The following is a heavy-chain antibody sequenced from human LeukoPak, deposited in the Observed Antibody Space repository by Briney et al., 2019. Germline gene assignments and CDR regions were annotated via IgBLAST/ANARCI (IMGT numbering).Heavy chain of an antibody. CDR1: GYTFTSYD. Sequence: SVKVSCKASGYTFTSYDISWVRQAPGQGLEWMGGIIPIFGTANYAQKFQGRVTITTDESTSTAYMELSSLRSEDTAVYYCASSPEDDYGDYVGLYYFDYWGQGTLVTVSS. CDR3: ASSPEDDYGDYVGLYYFDY. D-gene: IGHD4-17*01. CDR2: IIPIFGTA. V-gene: IGHV1-69*05. J-gene: IGHJ4*02.